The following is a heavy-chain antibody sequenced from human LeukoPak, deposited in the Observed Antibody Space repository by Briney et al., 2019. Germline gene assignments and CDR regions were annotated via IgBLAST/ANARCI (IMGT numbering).Heavy chain of an antibody. CDR1: GFTFSSYA. CDR3: AKVSNGGDYGYLDY. D-gene: IGHD4-17*01. CDR2: LTGSGGGT. Sequence: PGGSLRLSCAASGFTFSSYAMSWVRQAPGKGLEWVSTLTGSGGGTYHADSVKGRFTISRDNSKNTLYLQMNSLRAEDTAVYYCAKVSNGGDYGYLDYWGQGTLVTVSS. V-gene: IGHV3-23*01. J-gene: IGHJ4*02.